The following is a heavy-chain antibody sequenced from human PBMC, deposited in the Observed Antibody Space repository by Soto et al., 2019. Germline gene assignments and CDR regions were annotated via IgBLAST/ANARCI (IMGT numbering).Heavy chain of an antibody. CDR2: ISGSGGST. D-gene: IGHD5-18*01. J-gene: IGHJ4*02. CDR1: GFTFSSYG. V-gene: IGHV3-23*01. Sequence: EVPLLESGGGLVQPGGSLRLTCAASGFTFSSYGMRWVRQAPGKGLEWVSAISGSGGSTDYADFVKGRFTISRDNSKNTLYLQMNSLRVEDTAVYYCAKGRGYSDLFDYWGQGTLVTVSS. CDR3: AKGRGYSDLFDY.